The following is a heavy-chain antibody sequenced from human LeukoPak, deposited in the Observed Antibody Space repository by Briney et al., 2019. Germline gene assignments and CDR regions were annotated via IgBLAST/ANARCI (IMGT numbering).Heavy chain of an antibody. CDR1: GFTFDDYA. Sequence: GGSLRLSCAASGFTFDDYAMHWVRQAPGKGLEWVSTITGSGDSTYYADSVKGRFTISRDNSKNTLYLQMNSLRAEDTAIYYCAKALTASRYSGTPGVFDIWGQGTMVTVSS. V-gene: IGHV3-23*01. D-gene: IGHD1-26*01. J-gene: IGHJ3*02. CDR3: AKALTASRYSGTPGVFDI. CDR2: ITGSGDST.